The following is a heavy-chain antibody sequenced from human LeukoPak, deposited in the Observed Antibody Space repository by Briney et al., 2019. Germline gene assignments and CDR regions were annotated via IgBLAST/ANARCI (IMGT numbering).Heavy chain of an antibody. CDR2: IYYSGST. D-gene: IGHD7-27*01. V-gene: IGHV4-59*01. CDR3: ARDLNKLGLDC. CDR1: GGSISSYY. J-gene: IGHJ4*02. Sequence: SETLSLTCTVSGGSISSYYWSWIRQPPGKGLEWIGYIYYSGSTNYNPSLKSRVTISVDTSKNQFSLKLSSVTAADTAVYYCARDLNKLGLDCWGQGTLVTVSS.